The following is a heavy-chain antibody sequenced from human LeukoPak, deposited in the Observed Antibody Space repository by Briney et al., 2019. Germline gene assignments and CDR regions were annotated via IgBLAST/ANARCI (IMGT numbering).Heavy chain of an antibody. J-gene: IGHJ6*04. CDR1: GSTFSYYT. CDR3: ARDLLRYCNDISCYGPSVV. V-gene: IGHV3-21*01. Sequence: GGSLRLSCEASGSTFSYYTMNWVRQAPGKGLEWVSSITSSSYIYYADSVKGRFTISRDNAKNSLYLQMNSLRAEDTAVYYCARDLLRYCNDISCYGPSVVWGKGTTVTVSS. D-gene: IGHD2-2*01. CDR2: ITSSSYI.